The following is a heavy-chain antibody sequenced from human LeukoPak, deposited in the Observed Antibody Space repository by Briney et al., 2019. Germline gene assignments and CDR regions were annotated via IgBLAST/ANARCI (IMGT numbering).Heavy chain of an antibody. V-gene: IGHV1-2*02. CDR1: VYTFTGYY. CDR3: ARDRNGDLGY. D-gene: IGHD7-27*01. Sequence: GASVKVSCKASVYTFTGYYMHGVRQAPGQGLEWMGWLNPNRGGTNYAQKSQGRVTLTRDTSISTAYMELSTLRSDDTAVYYCARDRNGDLGYWGQGTLVTVSS. CDR2: LNPNRGGT. J-gene: IGHJ4*02.